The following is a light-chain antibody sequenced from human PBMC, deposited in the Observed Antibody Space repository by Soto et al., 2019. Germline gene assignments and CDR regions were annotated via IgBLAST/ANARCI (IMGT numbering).Light chain of an antibody. CDR3: QQYNSYSAT. Sequence: DIQMTQSPSTLSASVGERVTITCRASRSASDWLAWYQQRPGEAPRMLISKASTLESGVPSRFNGSGSGTHFTLTIPSLQPDDSATYYCQQYNSYSATFGQGTKVEIK. CDR1: RSASDW. V-gene: IGKV1-5*03. CDR2: KAS. J-gene: IGKJ1*01.